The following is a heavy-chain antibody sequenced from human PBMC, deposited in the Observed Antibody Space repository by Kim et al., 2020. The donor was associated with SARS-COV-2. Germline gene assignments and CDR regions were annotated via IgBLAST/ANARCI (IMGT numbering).Heavy chain of an antibody. J-gene: IGHJ4*02. Sequence: AQKLQGRVTMTTDTSTSTAYMELRSLRSDDTAVYYCARVDVGNSGYYFDYWGQGTLVTVSS. CDR3: ARVDVGNSGYYFDY. V-gene: IGHV1-18*01. D-gene: IGHD1-26*01.